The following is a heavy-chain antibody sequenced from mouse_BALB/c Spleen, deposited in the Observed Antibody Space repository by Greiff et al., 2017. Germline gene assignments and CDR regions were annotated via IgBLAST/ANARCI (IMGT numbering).Heavy chain of an antibody. Sequence: DVHLVESGGGLVQPGGSRKLSCAASGFTFSSFSMYWVRQAPEKGLEWVAYISSGSSTIYYADTVKGRFTISRDNPKNTLFLQMTSLRSEDTAMYYCARYYRYDRYAMDYWGQGTSVTVSS. CDR1: GFTFSSFS. CDR2: ISSGSSTI. J-gene: IGHJ4*01. V-gene: IGHV5-17*02. CDR3: ARYYRYDRYAMDY. D-gene: IGHD2-14*01.